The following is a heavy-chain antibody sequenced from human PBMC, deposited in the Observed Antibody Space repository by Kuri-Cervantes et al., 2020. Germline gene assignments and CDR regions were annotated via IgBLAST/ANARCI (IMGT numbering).Heavy chain of an antibody. CDR3: ARDGDSSSGGMDV. Sequence: SLKISCAASGFTFDDYAMHWVRQAPGKGLEWVSGISWNSGSMGYADSVKGRFTISRDNAKNSLYLQMNSLRAEDTAVYYCARDGDSSSGGMDVWGQGTTVTVSS. V-gene: IGHV3-9*01. CDR2: ISWNSGSM. CDR1: GFTFDDYA. J-gene: IGHJ6*02. D-gene: IGHD6-13*01.